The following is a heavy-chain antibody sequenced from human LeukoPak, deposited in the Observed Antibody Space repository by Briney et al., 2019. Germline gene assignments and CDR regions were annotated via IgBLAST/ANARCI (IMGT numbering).Heavy chain of an antibody. Sequence: TSETLSLTCTVSGDSIGSYWWSWVWQSPGKGLEWIAYIHYRGTTNSNPSLKSRVSISVDTSKNQFSLNLNSVTDADTAVYYCARDLGTGWPYWYFDLWGRGTLVTVSS. CDR3: ARDLGTGWPYWYFDL. J-gene: IGHJ2*01. CDR2: IHYRGTT. D-gene: IGHD6-19*01. V-gene: IGHV4-59*01. CDR1: GDSIGSYW.